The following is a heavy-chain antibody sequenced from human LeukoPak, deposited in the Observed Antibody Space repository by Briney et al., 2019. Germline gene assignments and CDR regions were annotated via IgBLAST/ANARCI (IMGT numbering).Heavy chain of an antibody. V-gene: IGHV5-51*01. J-gene: IGHJ4*02. CDR2: IYFGGSDT. CDR1: GYSFPSYW. CDR3: AGARHGNTYFDD. D-gene: IGHD1-1*01. Sequence: GESLKISCKGAGYSFPSYWIGWVRQMPGTGLEWLGLIYFGGSDTRYSPSFQGQVTISADKSINTAYLQWSSLKASDTAMYYCAGARHGNTYFDDWGQGILVTVSS.